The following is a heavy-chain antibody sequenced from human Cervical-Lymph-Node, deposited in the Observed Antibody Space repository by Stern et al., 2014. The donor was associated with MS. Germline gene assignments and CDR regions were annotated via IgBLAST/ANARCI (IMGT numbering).Heavy chain of an antibody. CDR3: ARVEDNGLNYYLDY. V-gene: IGHV3-21*01. D-gene: IGHD2-8*01. CDR1: GFSFSPYS. CDR2: IRNNIKYI. Sequence: VQLVQSGGGLVKPGGSLRLSCAASGFSFSPYSMSWVRQAPGKGLEWVSSIRNNIKYIVYRDSVKGRFTISRDNAQNSLYLQRNSLRAEDTAVYYRARVEDNGLNYYLDYWGQGSLVTVSS. J-gene: IGHJ4*02.